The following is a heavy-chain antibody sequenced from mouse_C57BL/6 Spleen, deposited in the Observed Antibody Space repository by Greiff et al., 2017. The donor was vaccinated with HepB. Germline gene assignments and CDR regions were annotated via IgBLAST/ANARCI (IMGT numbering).Heavy chain of an antibody. D-gene: IGHD2-4*01. J-gene: IGHJ4*01. CDR2: IDPNSGGT. CDR1: GYTFTSYW. Sequence: QVQLQQPGAELVKPGASVKLSCKASGYTFTSYWMHWVKQRPGRGLEWIGRIDPNSGGTKYNEKFKSKATLTVNKPSSTAYMQLSSLTSEDSAVYYCARQSIYYDYDGDYAMDYWGQGTSVTVSS. CDR3: ARQSIYYDYDGDYAMDY. V-gene: IGHV1-72*01.